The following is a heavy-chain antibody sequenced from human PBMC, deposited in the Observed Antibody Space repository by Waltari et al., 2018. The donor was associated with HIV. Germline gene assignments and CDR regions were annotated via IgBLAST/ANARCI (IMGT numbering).Heavy chain of an antibody. V-gene: IGHV3-74*01. Sequence: EVQLVESGGGLVQPGGSLRLSCEASGFTFSNYWMTWVRQAPGKGLVWVSRMNSDGSSTNYAGSVKGRFTVSRDNAKNTLYLQMNSLRAEDTAVYYCARDLYSRNGDDYWGQGTLVTVSS. D-gene: IGHD6-13*01. CDR1: GFTFSNYW. CDR2: MNSDGSST. CDR3: ARDLYSRNGDDY. J-gene: IGHJ4*02.